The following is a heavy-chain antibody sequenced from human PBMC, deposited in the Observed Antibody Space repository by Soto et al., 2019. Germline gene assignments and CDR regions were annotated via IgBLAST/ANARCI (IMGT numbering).Heavy chain of an antibody. Sequence: GGSLRLSCAASGFTVSSNYMSWVRQAPGKGLEWVSVIYSGGSTYYADSVKGRFTISRHNSKNTLYLQMNSLRAEDTAVYYCARLSSHPYVISIYWYFDLWGRGTLVTVSS. CDR1: GFTVSSNY. J-gene: IGHJ2*01. CDR2: IYSGGST. CDR3: ARLSSHPYVISIYWYFDL. V-gene: IGHV3-53*04. D-gene: IGHD3-3*02.